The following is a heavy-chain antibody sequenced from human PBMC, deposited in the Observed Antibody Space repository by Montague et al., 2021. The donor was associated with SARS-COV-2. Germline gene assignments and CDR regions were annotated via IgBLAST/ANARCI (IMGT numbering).Heavy chain of an antibody. CDR1: GGSISSSSYY. J-gene: IGHJ3*02. V-gene: IGHV4-39*01. CDR3: ARQENSSGWFKAGAFDI. D-gene: IGHD6-19*01. CDR2: IYYSGST. Sequence: SETLSLTCTVSGGSISSSSYYWGWIRQPPGKGLEWIGSIYYSGSTYYNPSLKSRVTISVDTSKNQFSLKLSSVTAAATAVYYCARQENSSGWFKAGAFDIWGQGTMVTVSS.